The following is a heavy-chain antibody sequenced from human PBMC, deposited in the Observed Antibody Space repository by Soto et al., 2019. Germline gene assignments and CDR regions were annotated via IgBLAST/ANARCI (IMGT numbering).Heavy chain of an antibody. V-gene: IGHV1-18*01. CDR2: ISAYNGNT. J-gene: IGHJ4*02. CDR1: GYMFIAYG. Sequence: ASLKGSCKASGYMFIAYGVNWGRQAPGQGLEWMGWISAYNGNTKYAQNLQGRVTMTTDASTSTAYMEMRSLRSDDTAVYYCARDLDGSGSYYTDYWGPGTLVTVSS. D-gene: IGHD3-10*01. CDR3: ARDLDGSGSYYTDY.